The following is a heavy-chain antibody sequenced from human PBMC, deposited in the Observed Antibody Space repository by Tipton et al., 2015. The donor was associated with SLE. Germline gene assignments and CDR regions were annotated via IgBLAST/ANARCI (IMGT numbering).Heavy chain of an antibody. J-gene: IGHJ6*02. CDR2: IYYSGST. Sequence: TLSLTCTVSGGSISSYYWSWIRQPPGKGLEWIGYIYYSGSTNYNPSLKSRVTISVDTSKNQFSLKLSSVTAADTAVYYCARVGFTVGVVPHYYDGMDVWCQGTTVTVSS. V-gene: IGHV4-59*01. CDR1: GGSISSYY. D-gene: IGHD3-3*01. CDR3: ARVGFTVGVVPHYYDGMDV.